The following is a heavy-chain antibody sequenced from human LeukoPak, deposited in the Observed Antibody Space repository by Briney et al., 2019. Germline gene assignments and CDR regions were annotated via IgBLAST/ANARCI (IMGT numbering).Heavy chain of an antibody. Sequence: SETLSLTCTVSGDSIGTFYWGWIRQPPGKRLEWIGYIYYSGYSDSNPSLKSRVTMSVDTSKNQFSLKLNPVTAADTAVYYCARQRWDYWGQGTLVTVSS. CDR2: IYYSGYS. CDR3: ARQRWDY. V-gene: IGHV4-59*08. J-gene: IGHJ4*02. CDR1: GDSIGTFY.